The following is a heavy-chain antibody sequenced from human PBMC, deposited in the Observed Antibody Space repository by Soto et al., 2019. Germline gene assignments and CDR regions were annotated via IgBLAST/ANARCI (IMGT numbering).Heavy chain of an antibody. CDR2: ISNDGNNK. CDR1: GFTFSTDA. D-gene: IGHD3-9*01. V-gene: IGHV3-30-3*01. J-gene: IGHJ4*02. CDR3: ARGYGIVTGFGY. Sequence: QVQLVESGGGVVQPGRSLRLSCAASGFTFSTDAIHWVRQAPGKGLEWVAAISNDGNNKYYADSVKGRYTISRDNSKNTLYLQRNSLRIEDTAVYYCARGYGIVTGFGYWGQGTLVTVSS.